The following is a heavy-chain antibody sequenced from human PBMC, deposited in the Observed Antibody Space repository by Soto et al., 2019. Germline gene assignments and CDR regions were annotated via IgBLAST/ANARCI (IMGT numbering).Heavy chain of an antibody. Sequence: PSETLSLTCAVSGGSISSGGYSWSWIRQPPGKGLEWIGYIYHSGSTYYNPSLKSRVTISVDRSKNQFSLKLSSVTAADTAVYYCARQHYGDRYYYYYYMDVWGKGTTVTAP. D-gene: IGHD4-17*01. CDR1: GGSISSGGYS. V-gene: IGHV4-30-2*01. J-gene: IGHJ6*03. CDR3: ARQHYGDRYYYYYYMDV. CDR2: IYHSGST.